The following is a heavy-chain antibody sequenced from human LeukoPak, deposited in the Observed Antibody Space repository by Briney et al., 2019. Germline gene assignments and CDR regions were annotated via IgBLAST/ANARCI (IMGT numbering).Heavy chain of an antibody. Sequence: ASVNVSCKTSVYTFTSYGVSWVRQAPGQRLEWMGWISTYNYNTNYAQKFRGRVTLTKDTSTSTVYMELRSLRFDDTAIYYCARQVDTSMALPDYWGQGTLVTVSS. D-gene: IGHD5-18*01. V-gene: IGHV1-18*01. CDR1: VYTFTSYG. CDR2: ISTYNYNT. J-gene: IGHJ4*02. CDR3: ARQVDTSMALPDY.